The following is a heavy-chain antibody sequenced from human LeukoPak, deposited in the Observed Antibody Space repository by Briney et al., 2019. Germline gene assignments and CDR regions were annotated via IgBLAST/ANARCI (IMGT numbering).Heavy chain of an antibody. V-gene: IGHV5-51*01. Sequence: GESLKISCKVSGYSFTSYWIGWVRQMPGKGLEWMGIIFPADSDTRYSPSFQGQVTISADKSISTVYLQWSSLKASDTAIYYCARIEGSTFDYWGQGTLVTVSS. CDR3: ARIEGSTFDY. CDR1: GYSFTSYW. CDR2: IFPADSDT. J-gene: IGHJ4*02.